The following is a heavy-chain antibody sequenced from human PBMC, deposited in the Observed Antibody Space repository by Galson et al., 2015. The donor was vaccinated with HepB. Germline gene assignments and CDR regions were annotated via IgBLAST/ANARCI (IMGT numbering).Heavy chain of an antibody. CDR1: GYTFTSYD. CDR2: MNPNSGNT. CDR3: ARYSSSGWYDLGRVAFDI. D-gene: IGHD6-19*01. Sequence: SVKVSCKASGYTFTSYDINWVRQATGQGLEWMGWMNPNSGNTGYAQKFQGRVTMTRNTSISTAYMELSSLRSEDTAVYYCARYSSSGWYDLGRVAFDIWGQGTMVTVSS. V-gene: IGHV1-8*01. J-gene: IGHJ3*02.